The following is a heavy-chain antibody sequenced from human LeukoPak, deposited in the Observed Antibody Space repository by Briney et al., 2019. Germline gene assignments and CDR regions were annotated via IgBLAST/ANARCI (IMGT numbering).Heavy chain of an antibody. V-gene: IGHV4-4*07. CDR3: ARELRFLDY. D-gene: IGHD3-3*01. Sequence: SETLSLTCTVSGGSLNDYHWSWIRQPAGKGLVWIGRIYTSGSTNYNPSLKSRVTMSVDTSKNQFSLKLSSVTAADTTVYYCARELRFLDYWGQGTLVTVSS. J-gene: IGHJ4*02. CDR1: GGSLNDYH. CDR2: IYTSGST.